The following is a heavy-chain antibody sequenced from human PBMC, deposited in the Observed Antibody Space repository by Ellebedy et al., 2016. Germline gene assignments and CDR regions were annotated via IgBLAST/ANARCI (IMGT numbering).Heavy chain of an antibody. V-gene: IGHV1-24*01. CDR1: GYTLTELS. CDR3: ATSVKWKTPVTTWAPVDY. J-gene: IGHJ4*02. CDR2: FDPEDGET. Sequence: ASVKVSCKISGYTLTELSIQWVRQAPGKGLEWMGGFDPEDGETIYTQKFQGRVTMTEDTSTDTAYLELSSLRSDDPAVFYCATSVKWKTPVTTWAPVDYWGQGTLVTVSS. D-gene: IGHD4-17*01.